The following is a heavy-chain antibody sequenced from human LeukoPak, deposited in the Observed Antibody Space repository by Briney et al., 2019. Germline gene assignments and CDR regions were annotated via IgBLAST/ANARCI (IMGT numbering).Heavy chain of an antibody. CDR3: AKGFGRAAWGFSDY. Sequence: PGGSLRLSCAASGFTFSIYAMNWVRQAPGKGLEWVSSISANGGETHYADSVKGRFTISRDNSKNTLYLQMNSLRAEDTAVYYCAKGFGRAAWGFSDYWGQGTLVTVSS. J-gene: IGHJ4*02. V-gene: IGHV3-23*01. D-gene: IGHD6-13*01. CDR2: ISANGGET. CDR1: GFTFSIYA.